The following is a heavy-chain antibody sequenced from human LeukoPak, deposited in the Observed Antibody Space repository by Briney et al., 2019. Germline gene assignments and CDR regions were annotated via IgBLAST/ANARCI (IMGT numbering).Heavy chain of an antibody. D-gene: IGHD3-22*01. CDR3: ARSYYYDSSGYSRPFDY. CDR2: INWNGGST. V-gene: IGHV3-20*04. Sequence: GGSLRLSCAASGFTFDDYGMSWVRHAPGKGLEWVSGINWNGGSTGYADSVKGRFTISRDNAKNSLYLQMNSLRAEDTALYYRARSYYYDSSGYSRPFDYWGQGTLVTVSS. CDR1: GFTFDDYG. J-gene: IGHJ4*02.